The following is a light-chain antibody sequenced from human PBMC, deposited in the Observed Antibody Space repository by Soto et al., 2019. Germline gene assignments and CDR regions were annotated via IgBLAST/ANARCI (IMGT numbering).Light chain of an antibody. J-gene: IGKJ4*01. Sequence: DIQMTQSPSTLSASVGDRVTITCRASQSISSWLAWYQQKPGKAPKLLIYTASNLKSGVPSRFSGSGSGTEFPLTISSLQPDDFATYYCQEYNSDSGLTFGGGTKVEIK. CDR2: TAS. CDR3: QEYNSDSGLT. V-gene: IGKV1-5*03. CDR1: QSISSW.